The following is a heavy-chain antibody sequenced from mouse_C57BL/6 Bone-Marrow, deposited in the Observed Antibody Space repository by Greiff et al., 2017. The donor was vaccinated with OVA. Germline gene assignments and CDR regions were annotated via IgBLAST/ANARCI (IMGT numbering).Heavy chain of an antibody. Sequence: VQLKESGAELARPGASVKLSCKASGYTFTSYGISWVKQRTGQGLEWIGEIYPRSGNTYYNEKFKGKATLTADKSSSTAYMELRSLTSEDSAVYFCARWGYDVWFAYWGQGTLVTVSA. V-gene: IGHV1-81*01. CDR2: IYPRSGNT. J-gene: IGHJ3*01. CDR3: ARWGYDVWFAY. CDR1: GYTFTSYG. D-gene: IGHD2-2*01.